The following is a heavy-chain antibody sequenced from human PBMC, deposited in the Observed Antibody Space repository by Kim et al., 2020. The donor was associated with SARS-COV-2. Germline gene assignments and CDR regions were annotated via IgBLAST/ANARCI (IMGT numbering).Heavy chain of an antibody. J-gene: IGHJ4*02. CDR3: ARDGGFGGYDIGTPFDY. D-gene: IGHD5-12*01. V-gene: IGHV3-33*01. CDR1: G. Sequence: GMQWVRQAPGKGVEWVAVIWFDGRNEYYASSVKGRFTISRDNFKNTVYLQMNSLRAEDTGVYYCARDGGFGGYDIGTPFDYWGQGTLVTVSS. CDR2: IWFDGRNE.